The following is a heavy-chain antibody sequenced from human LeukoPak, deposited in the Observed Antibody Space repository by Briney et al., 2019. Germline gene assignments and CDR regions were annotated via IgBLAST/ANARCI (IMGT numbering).Heavy chain of an antibody. CDR2: ISYDGSNK. CDR3: ARSYYYGSGSYFNY. J-gene: IGHJ4*02. V-gene: IGHV3-30*04. Sequence: GGSLRLSCAASGFTFSSYAMHWVRQAPGKGLEWVAVISYDGSNKYYADSVKGRFTISRDNSKNTLYLQMNSLRAEDTAVYYCARSYYYGSGSYFNYWGQGTLVTVSS. D-gene: IGHD3-10*01. CDR1: GFTFSSYA.